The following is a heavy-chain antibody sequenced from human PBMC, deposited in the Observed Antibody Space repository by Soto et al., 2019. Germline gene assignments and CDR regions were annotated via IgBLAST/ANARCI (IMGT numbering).Heavy chain of an antibody. V-gene: IGHV4-31*02. D-gene: IGHD2-2*01. CDR2: IYSSGST. Sequence: WTWIRQHPGKGLEWIGYIYSSGSTYYNPSLNSRLTMSLDTSKNQLALNLSSVTAADTAVYYCARGGRDCSSARCFRREYFQHWGQGTLVTVSS. J-gene: IGHJ1*01. CDR3: ARGGRDCSSARCFRREYFQH.